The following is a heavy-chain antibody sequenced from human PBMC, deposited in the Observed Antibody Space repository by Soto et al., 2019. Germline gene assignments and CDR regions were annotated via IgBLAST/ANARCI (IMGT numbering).Heavy chain of an antibody. D-gene: IGHD6-13*01. CDR3: AKCFRGSWYYNYGMDV. V-gene: IGHV3-23*01. CDR1: GFTFSSYA. Sequence: GGSLRLSCAASGFTFSSYAMSWVRQAPGKGLEWVSAISGSGGSTYYADSVKGRFTISRDNSKNTLYLQMNSLRAEDTAVYYCAKCFRGSWYYNYGMDVWGQGTTVTVS. CDR2: ISGSGGST. J-gene: IGHJ6*02.